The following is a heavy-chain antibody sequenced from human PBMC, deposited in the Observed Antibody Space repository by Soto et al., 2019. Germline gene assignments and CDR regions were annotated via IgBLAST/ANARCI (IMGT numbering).Heavy chain of an antibody. J-gene: IGHJ5*02. CDR2: IYHSGST. D-gene: IGHD6-13*01. V-gene: IGHV4-30-2*05. CDR1: GGSISSGGYS. Sequence: SETLSLTCAVSGGSISSGGYSWSWIRQPPGKGLEWIGYIYHSGSTYYNPSLKSRVTISVDTSKNQFSLKLSSVTAADTAVYYCARAIAAAAPGWFDPWGQGTLVTVS. CDR3: ARAIAAAAPGWFDP.